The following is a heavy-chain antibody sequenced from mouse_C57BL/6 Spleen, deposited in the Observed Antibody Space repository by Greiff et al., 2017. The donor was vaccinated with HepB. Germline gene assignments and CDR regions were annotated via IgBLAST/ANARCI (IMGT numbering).Heavy chain of an antibody. CDR1: GYAFSSYW. CDR3: ARSYDYDGHFDY. D-gene: IGHD2-4*01. Sequence: VQLQQSGAELVKPGASVKISCKASGYAFSSYWMNWVKQRPGKGLEWIGQIYPGDGDTNYNGKFKGKATLTADKSSSTAYMQLSSLTSEDSAVYFCARSYDYDGHFDYWGQGTTLTVSS. V-gene: IGHV1-80*01. J-gene: IGHJ2*01. CDR2: IYPGDGDT.